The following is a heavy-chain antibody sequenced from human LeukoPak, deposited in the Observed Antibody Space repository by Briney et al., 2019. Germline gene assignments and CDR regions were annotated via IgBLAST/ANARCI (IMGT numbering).Heavy chain of an antibody. CDR1: GGSFSGYY. Sequence: SETLSLTCAVYGGSFSGYYWSWIRQPPGKGLEWIGEINHSGSTNYNPSLKSRVTISVDTSKNQFSLKLSSVTAADTAVYYCARVGSGYDFWSGYYTEVDVWGKGTTVTVSS. J-gene: IGHJ6*04. V-gene: IGHV4-34*01. CDR2: INHSGST. D-gene: IGHD3-3*01. CDR3: ARVGSGYDFWSGYYTEVDV.